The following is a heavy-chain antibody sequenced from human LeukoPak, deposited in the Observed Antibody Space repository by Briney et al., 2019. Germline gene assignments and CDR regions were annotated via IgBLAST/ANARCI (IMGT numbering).Heavy chain of an antibody. Sequence: GGSLRLSCAASGFTFSSYAMSWVRQAPGKGLEWVSTISGSGASTCYADSVKGRFTISRDNSKNTLYLQMNSLRAEDTAVYYCAKQPGSVVDSSGSLSRHWGQGTLVTVSS. CDR2: ISGSGAST. J-gene: IGHJ4*02. CDR3: AKQPGSVVDSSGSLSRH. V-gene: IGHV3-23*01. D-gene: IGHD3-22*01. CDR1: GFTFSSYA.